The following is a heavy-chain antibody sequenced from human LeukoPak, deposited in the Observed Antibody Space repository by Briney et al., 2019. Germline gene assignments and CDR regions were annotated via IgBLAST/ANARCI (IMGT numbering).Heavy chain of an antibody. V-gene: IGHV3-21*01. CDR2: ISSSSSYI. J-gene: IGHJ4*02. D-gene: IGHD3-22*01. CDR3: AREHMYYYDSSGYPIDY. CDR1: GFTFSTYS. Sequence: GGSLRLSCAASGFTFSTYSMNWVRQAPGKGLEWVSLISSSSSYIYYADSVKGRFTISRDNAKNSLYLQMNSLRVEDTAVYYCAREHMYYYDSSGYPIDYWGQGTPVTVSS.